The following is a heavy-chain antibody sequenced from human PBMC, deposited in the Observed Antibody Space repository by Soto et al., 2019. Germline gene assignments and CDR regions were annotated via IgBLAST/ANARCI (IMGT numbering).Heavy chain of an antibody. Sequence: QITLKESGPMLVKPTQTLTLTCTFSGFSLRTSGVGVGWIRQPPVKALECLANIYWDDDKRYSPSLNSRLTITKDTSKTQVVLIMTNVDPVDTATYYCAHRLADSSGYFFRFDDWGQGTLVIVSS. CDR2: IYWDDDK. D-gene: IGHD3-22*01. J-gene: IGHJ4*02. CDR1: GFSLRTSGVG. V-gene: IGHV2-5*02. CDR3: AHRLADSSGYFFRFDD.